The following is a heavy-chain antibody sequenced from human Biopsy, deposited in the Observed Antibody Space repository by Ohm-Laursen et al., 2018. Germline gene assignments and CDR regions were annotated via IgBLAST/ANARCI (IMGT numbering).Heavy chain of an antibody. CDR2: IHKSGST. CDR1: GDSLSRFF. D-gene: IGHD2/OR15-2a*01. V-gene: IGHV4-59*01. CDR3: ARATNSTGWPYYYFYGMDV. J-gene: IGHJ6*02. Sequence: SLSLTSTVSGDSLSRFFWSWIPRPPGQGLGWIGFIHKSGSTDHNPSLKSRVTISVDTSKNQFSLRLNSVTAADTAVYYCARATNSTGWPYYYFYGMDVWGQGTTVTVSS.